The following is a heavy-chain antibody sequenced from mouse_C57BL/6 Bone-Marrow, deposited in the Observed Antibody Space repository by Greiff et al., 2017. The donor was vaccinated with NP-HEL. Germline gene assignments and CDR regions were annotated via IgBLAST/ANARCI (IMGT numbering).Heavy chain of an antibody. CDR1: GFTFSDYY. D-gene: IGHD4-1*01. V-gene: IGHV5-16*01. CDR3: ARDRNWEGWYFDV. Sequence: EVKLVESEGGLVQPGSSMKLSCTASGFTFSDYYMAWVRQVPEKGLEWVANINYDGSSTYYLDSLKSRFIISRDNAKNILYLQMSSLKSEDTATYYCARDRNWEGWYFDVWGTGTTVTVSS. CDR2: INYDGSST. J-gene: IGHJ1*03.